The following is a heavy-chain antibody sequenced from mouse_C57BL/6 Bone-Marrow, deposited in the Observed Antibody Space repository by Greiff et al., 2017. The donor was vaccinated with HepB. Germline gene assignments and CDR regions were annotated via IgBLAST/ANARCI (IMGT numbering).Heavy chain of an antibody. CDR2: ISSGGDYI. Sequence: EVKLMESGEGLVKPGGSLKLSCAASGFTFSSYAMSWVRQTPEKRLEWVAYISSGGDYIYYADTVKGRFTISRDNARNTLYLQMSSLKSEDTAMYYCTRREDWLDYWGQGTTLTVSS. D-gene: IGHD4-1*01. CDR3: TRREDWLDY. J-gene: IGHJ2*01. CDR1: GFTFSSYA. V-gene: IGHV5-9-1*02.